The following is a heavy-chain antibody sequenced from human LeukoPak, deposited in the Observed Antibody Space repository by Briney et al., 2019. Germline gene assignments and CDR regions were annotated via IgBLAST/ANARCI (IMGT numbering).Heavy chain of an antibody. J-gene: IGHJ4*02. Sequence: QAGGSLRLSCVASGLPLADFARQWVREAPGKGLERVSLSSGDGVSTFYADSVKGRFSISRDNSKNSQFLKMNSLRTEDAAMYYCAKESGKFDYWGQGTLVAVSS. CDR2: SSGDGVST. CDR1: GLPLADFA. V-gene: IGHV3-43*02. CDR3: AKESGKFDY.